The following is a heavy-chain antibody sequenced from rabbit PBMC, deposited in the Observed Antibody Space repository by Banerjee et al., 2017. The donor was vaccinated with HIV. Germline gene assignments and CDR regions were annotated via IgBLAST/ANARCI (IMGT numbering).Heavy chain of an antibody. CDR1: GIDFSSYYY. Sequence: QQQLEESGGGLVKPGGTLTLTCKASGIDFSSYYYISWVRQAPGKGLEWIACIDGGGSGDTAYASWAKGRFTISRTSSTTVTLQMTSLTAADTATYFCARDLDYADNGLVFSLWGPGTLVTVS. CDR2: IDGGGSGDT. V-gene: IGHV1S45*01. D-gene: IGHD2-1*01. CDR3: ARDLDYADNGLVFSL. J-gene: IGHJ4*01.